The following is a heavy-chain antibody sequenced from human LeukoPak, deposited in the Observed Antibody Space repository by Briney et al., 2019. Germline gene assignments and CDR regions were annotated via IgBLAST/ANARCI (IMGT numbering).Heavy chain of an antibody. Sequence: GESLKISCKGSGYSFTSYWIGWVRQMPGKGLGWMGIIYPGDSDTRYSPSFQGQVTISADKSIGTAYLQWSSLKASDTAMYYCARRDSSGYYYVGLFDYWGQGTLVTVSS. J-gene: IGHJ4*02. CDR2: IYPGDSDT. D-gene: IGHD3-22*01. V-gene: IGHV5-51*01. CDR1: GYSFTSYW. CDR3: ARRDSSGYYYVGLFDY.